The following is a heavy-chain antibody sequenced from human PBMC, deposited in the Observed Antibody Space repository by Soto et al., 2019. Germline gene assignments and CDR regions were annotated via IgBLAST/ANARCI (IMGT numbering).Heavy chain of an antibody. CDR1: GFTFSSYG. J-gene: IGHJ6*03. CDR2: ISYDGSNK. CDR3: AKDGLYCSSTSCYPGRYMDV. D-gene: IGHD2-2*01. Sequence: GGSLRLSFAASGFTFSSYGMHWFRQAPGKGLEWVAVISYDGSNKYYADSVKGRFTISRDNSKNTLYLQMNSLRAEDTAVYYCAKDGLYCSSTSCYPGRYMDVRGKGTTVAVSS. V-gene: IGHV3-30*18.